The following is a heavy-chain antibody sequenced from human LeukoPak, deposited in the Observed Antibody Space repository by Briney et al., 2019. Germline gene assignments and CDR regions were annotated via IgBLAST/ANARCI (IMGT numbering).Heavy chain of an antibody. V-gene: IGHV3-23*01. CDR3: ARDCCSGGGPLDI. D-gene: IGHD2-15*01. CDR2: IAVVGGNT. CDR1: GFTFSNYG. Sequence: PGGFLRLSCAASGFTFSNYGMAWVRQAPGKGLEWVSTIAVVGGNTHYADSVEGRFTISRQDSNNALHLQLNSLRAEDTAIYYCARDCCSGGGPLDIWGQGTLVTVSS. J-gene: IGHJ4*02.